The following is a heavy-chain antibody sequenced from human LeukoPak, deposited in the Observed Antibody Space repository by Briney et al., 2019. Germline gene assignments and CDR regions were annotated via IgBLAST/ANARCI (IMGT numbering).Heavy chain of an antibody. CDR3: ARVRKRITMVRGVYYMDV. V-gene: IGHV3-7*01. Sequence: GGSLRLSCAASGFTFSSYWMSWVRQAPGKGLEWVANIKQDGSEKYYVDSVKGRFTISRDNAKNSLYLQMNSLRAEDTAVYYCARVRKRITMVRGVYYMDVWGKGTTVTISS. J-gene: IGHJ6*03. D-gene: IGHD3-10*01. CDR1: GFTFSSYW. CDR2: IKQDGSEK.